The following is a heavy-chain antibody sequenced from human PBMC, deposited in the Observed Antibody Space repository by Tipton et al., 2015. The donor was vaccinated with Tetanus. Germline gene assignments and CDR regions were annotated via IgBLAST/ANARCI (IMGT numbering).Heavy chain of an antibody. CDR3: ARTYGSGSYGWFDP. CDR2: ISYDGSNK. D-gene: IGHD3-10*01. V-gene: IGHV3-30-3*01. J-gene: IGHJ5*02. CDR1: GFTFSSYA. Sequence: AASGFTFSSYAMYWVRQAPGKGLEWVAVISYDGSNKYYADSVKGRFTISRDNSKNTLYLQMNSLRAEDTAVYYCARTYGSGSYGWFDPWGQGTLVTVSS.